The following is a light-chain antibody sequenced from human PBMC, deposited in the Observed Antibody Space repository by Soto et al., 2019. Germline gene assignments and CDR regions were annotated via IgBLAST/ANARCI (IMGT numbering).Light chain of an antibody. V-gene: IGKV1-39*01. CDR3: QNSYSTPRT. CDR2: DAS. CDR1: QTISTY. Sequence: DIQMTQSPSPLSASLGERVNITFRASQTISTYLNWYQQRPGKAHKLLIYDASRLQNAVPSRFSGRGSGTDFTLTITSLQPEDFATYYCQNSYSTPRTFGGGTKVDIK. J-gene: IGKJ4*01.